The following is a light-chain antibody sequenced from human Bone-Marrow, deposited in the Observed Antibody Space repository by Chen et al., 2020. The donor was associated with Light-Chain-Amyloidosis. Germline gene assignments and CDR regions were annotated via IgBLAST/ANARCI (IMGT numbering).Light chain of an antibody. CDR3: QSYQGSSQGV. J-gene: IGLJ3*02. CDR2: EDD. V-gene: IGLV6-57*01. CDR1: SGSIATNY. Sequence: FMLTQPHSVSESPGKTVIISCTRSSGSIATNYVQWYQQRPGSSPTTVIYEDDQRPSGVPDRFSGSVDRASNSASLTISGLKTEDEADYYCQSYQGSSQGVFGGGTKLTVL.